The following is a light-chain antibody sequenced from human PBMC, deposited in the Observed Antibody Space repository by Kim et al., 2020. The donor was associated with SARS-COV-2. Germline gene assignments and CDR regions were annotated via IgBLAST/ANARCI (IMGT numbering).Light chain of an antibody. V-gene: IGLV3-19*01. CDR3: NSRDSSDNHLV. CDR2: GKN. Sequence: LGQTVRITCRGDSLRTYYATWYQQKPGQAPVLVIYGKNNRPSGIPDRFSVSSSGNTASLTITGAQAEDEADYYCNSRDSSDNHLVFGGGTQLTVL. J-gene: IGLJ2*01. CDR1: SLRTYY.